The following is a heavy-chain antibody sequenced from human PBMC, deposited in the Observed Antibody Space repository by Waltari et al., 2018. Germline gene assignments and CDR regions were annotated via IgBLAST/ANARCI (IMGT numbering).Heavy chain of an antibody. CDR3: AKDRSYGHSLAN. Sequence: EALLMESGGGLLQRGGSLRLSCAASGFAVSSSYMNWVRQAPGRGLEWVSGIHAGGNTYYADSVQGRFTISRDNSKNTLYLQMNSLRAEDTAVYYCAKDRSYGHSLANWGQGTLVTVSS. CDR2: IHAGGNT. J-gene: IGHJ4*02. CDR1: GFAVSSSY. D-gene: IGHD4-17*01. V-gene: IGHV3-53*01.